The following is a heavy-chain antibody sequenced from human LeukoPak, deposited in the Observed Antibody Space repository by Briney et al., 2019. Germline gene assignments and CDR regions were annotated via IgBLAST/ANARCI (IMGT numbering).Heavy chain of an antibody. Sequence: GGSLRLSCSASGFTFSSYGMDWVRQAPGKGLEYVSAISSNGGSTYYADSVKGRFTISRDNSKNTLYLQMNSLRAEDTAVYYCARVRATFSPHFDNWGQGTLVTVSS. CDR2: ISSNGGST. V-gene: IGHV3-64*04. CDR1: GFTFSSYG. CDR3: ARVRATFSPHFDN. J-gene: IGHJ4*02. D-gene: IGHD5-12*01.